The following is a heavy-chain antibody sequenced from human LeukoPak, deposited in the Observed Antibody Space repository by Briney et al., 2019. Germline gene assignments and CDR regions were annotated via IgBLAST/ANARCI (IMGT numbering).Heavy chain of an antibody. CDR1: GFTFSSYA. CDR3: ASQGGLLWFGELSGGMDV. Sequence: GGSLRLSCAASGFTFSSYAMNWVRQAPGKGLEWVAFISYDGSNKYYADSVKGRFTISRGNSKNTLYLQMNSLRAEDTAVYYCASQGGLLWFGELSGGMDVWGQGTTVTVSS. J-gene: IGHJ6*02. CDR2: ISYDGSNK. D-gene: IGHD3-10*01. V-gene: IGHV3-30-3*01.